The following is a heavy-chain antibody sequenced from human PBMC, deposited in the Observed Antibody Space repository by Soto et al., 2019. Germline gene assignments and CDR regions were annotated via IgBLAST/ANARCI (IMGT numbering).Heavy chain of an antibody. CDR2: INHSGST. J-gene: IGHJ4*02. CDR1: GGSFSGYY. V-gene: IGHV4-34*01. Sequence: SETLSLTCAVYGGSFSGYYWSWIRQPPGKGLEWIGEINHSGSTNYNPSLKSRVTISVDTSKNQFSLKLSSVTAADTAVYYCARGRYSGYEVFDYWGQGALVTVSS. D-gene: IGHD5-12*01. CDR3: ARGRYSGYEVFDY.